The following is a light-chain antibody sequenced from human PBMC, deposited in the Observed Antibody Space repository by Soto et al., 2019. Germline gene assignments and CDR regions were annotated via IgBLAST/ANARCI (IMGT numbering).Light chain of an antibody. CDR1: QSVSSY. CDR3: QQRSNSPFT. V-gene: IGKV3-11*01. J-gene: IGKJ3*01. CDR2: DAS. Sequence: EIALTQSPATLSLSPGKRATLSSRASQSVSSYLAWYQQKPGQAPRLLIYDASNRATGIPARFSGSGSGTDFTLTISSLEPEDFAVYYCQQRSNSPFTFGPGTKVDIK.